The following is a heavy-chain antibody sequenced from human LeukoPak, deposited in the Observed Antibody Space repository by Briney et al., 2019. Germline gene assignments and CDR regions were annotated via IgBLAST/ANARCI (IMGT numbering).Heavy chain of an antibody. V-gene: IGHV3-66*01. Sequence: GGSLRLSCAASGFTVSSNYMSWVRQAPGKGLEWVSVIYSGGSTYYADSVKGRFTISRDNSKNTLYLQMNSLRAEDTAVYYCARDLGPSVVIQYWGQGTLVTVSS. CDR1: GFTVSSNY. CDR3: ARDLGPSVVIQY. J-gene: IGHJ4*02. D-gene: IGHD3-22*01. CDR2: IYSGGST.